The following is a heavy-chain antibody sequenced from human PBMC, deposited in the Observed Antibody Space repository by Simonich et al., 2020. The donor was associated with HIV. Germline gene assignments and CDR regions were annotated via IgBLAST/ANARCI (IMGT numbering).Heavy chain of an antibody. V-gene: IGHV4-34*01. CDR2: INHRVST. CDR3: ARLTAGGLGEYFQH. Sequence: QVQLQQWGAGLLKPSETLSLTCAVYGGSFSGHYWSWIRQPPGKGLEWIGEINHRVSTNYNPSLKSRVTISVDTSKNQFSRKLSSVTAADTAVYYCARLTAGGLGEYFQHWGQGTLVTVSS. J-gene: IGHJ1*01. CDR1: GGSFSGHY. D-gene: IGHD6-13*01.